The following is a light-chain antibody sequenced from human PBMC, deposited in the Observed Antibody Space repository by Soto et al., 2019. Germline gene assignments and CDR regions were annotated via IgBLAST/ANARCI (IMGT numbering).Light chain of an antibody. CDR1: QSVSSN. CDR3: QQYNNSPQT. V-gene: IGKV3-15*01. CDR2: GAS. Sequence: EIVMTQSPATLSVSPGERATLSCRASQSVSSNLAWYQQNPGQAPRLLIYGASTRATGIPARFSGSGSGTEFTLTISSLQSEDFAVYYCQQYNNSPQTFGQGTKVEIK. J-gene: IGKJ1*01.